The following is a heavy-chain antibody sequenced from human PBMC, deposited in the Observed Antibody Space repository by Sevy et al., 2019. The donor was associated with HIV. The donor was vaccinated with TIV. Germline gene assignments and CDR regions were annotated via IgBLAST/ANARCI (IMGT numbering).Heavy chain of an antibody. CDR3: AKDTLPILGYCSGGSYGGAFDI. CDR2: ISWNSGSI. CDR1: GFTFDDYA. Sequence: GGSLRLSCAASGFTFDDYAMHWVRQAPGKGLEWVSGISWNSGSIGYADSVKGRFTISRDNAKNSLYLQMNSLRAEDTALYYCAKDTLPILGYCSGGSYGGAFDIWGQGTMVTVSS. V-gene: IGHV3-9*01. J-gene: IGHJ3*02. D-gene: IGHD2-15*01.